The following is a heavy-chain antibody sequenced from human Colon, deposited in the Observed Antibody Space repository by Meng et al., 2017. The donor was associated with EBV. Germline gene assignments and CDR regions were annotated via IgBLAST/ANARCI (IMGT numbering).Heavy chain of an antibody. V-gene: IGHV4-39*01. CDR3: ARRRYYYGSGSYHSYYFDY. CDR1: GGSFSISGFD. CDR2: IYYNGST. D-gene: IGHD3-10*01. J-gene: IGHJ4*02. Sequence: DAGPVCGNPSGTLAPPCPVSGGSFSISGFDWGWIRQPPGKGLEWIGSIYYNGSTYYNPSLKSRVTISVDTSKNQFSLKLNSVTAADTAVYYCARRRYYYGSGSYHSYYFDYWGQGALVTVSS.